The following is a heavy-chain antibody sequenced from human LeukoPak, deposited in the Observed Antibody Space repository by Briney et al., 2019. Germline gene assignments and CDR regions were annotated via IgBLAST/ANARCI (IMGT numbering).Heavy chain of an antibody. CDR2: IYSGGST. CDR1: GFTVSSNY. D-gene: IGHD3-22*01. Sequence: GGSLRLSCAASGFTVSSNYMSWVRRAPGKGLEWVSVIYSGGSTYYADFVKGRFTISRGNSKNTLYLQMNSLRAEDTAVYYCARDLHDSSGDWGQGTLVTVSS. CDR3: ARDLHDSSGD. V-gene: IGHV3-53*01. J-gene: IGHJ4*02.